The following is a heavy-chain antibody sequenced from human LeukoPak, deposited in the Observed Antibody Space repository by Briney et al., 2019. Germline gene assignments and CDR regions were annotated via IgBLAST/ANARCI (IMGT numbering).Heavy chain of an antibody. D-gene: IGHD1-26*01. CDR1: GFSFSDYW. J-gene: IGHJ6*02. CDR2: IKQDGSEK. Sequence: PGESLRLSCAASGFSFSDYWMSWVRQAPGKGLEWVANIKQDGSEKNYLDSVKGRVTISRDNAKNSLYLQMNSLRVEDTAVYYCARDRGSQSMDVWGQGTTVTVSS. V-gene: IGHV3-7*01. CDR3: ARDRGSQSMDV.